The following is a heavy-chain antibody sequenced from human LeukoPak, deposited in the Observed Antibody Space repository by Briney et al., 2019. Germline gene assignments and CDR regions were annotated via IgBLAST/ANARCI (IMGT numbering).Heavy chain of an antibody. CDR3: AIQFYDFWSGYYGY. D-gene: IGHD3-3*01. Sequence: SETLSLTCTVSGGSISSGSYYWSWIRQPAGKGLEWIGRIYTSGSTNYNPFLKSRVTISVDTSKNQFSLKLSSVTAADTAVYYCAIQFYDFWSGYYGYWGQGTLVTVSS. CDR1: GGSISSGSYY. CDR2: IYTSGST. J-gene: IGHJ4*02. V-gene: IGHV4-61*02.